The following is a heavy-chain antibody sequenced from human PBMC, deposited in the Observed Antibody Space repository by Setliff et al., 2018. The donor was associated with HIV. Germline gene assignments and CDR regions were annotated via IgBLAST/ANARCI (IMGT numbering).Heavy chain of an antibody. V-gene: IGHV1-69*13. CDR2: IIPILGTT. D-gene: IGHD5-18*01. CDR1: GGTFNNYA. J-gene: IGHJ5*01. CDR3: ARGTWMQARWWFDS. Sequence: SVKVSCKASGGTFNNYAISWVRQAPGQGLEWMGGIIPILGTTNYAQKIRGRVKFSADESTGTAYMDLTRLRVDDTAIYYCARGTWMQARWWFDSWGQGTQVTVSS.